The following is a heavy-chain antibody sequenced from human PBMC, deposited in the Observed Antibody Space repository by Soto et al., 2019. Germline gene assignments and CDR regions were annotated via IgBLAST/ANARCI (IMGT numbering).Heavy chain of an antibody. CDR2: IKSKTHGGTG. Sequence: EVQLVESGGGLVKPGGSLRLSCVASGFTFANAWMTWVRQAPGKGLEWVGHIKSKTHGGTGDYAAPVQGRFTISRDDSKDTVYLQMNSLQGEDTAVYFCTTNPPGDGYTNYLYYTLDVWGQGTAVTVSS. D-gene: IGHD4-4*01. J-gene: IGHJ6*02. V-gene: IGHV3-15*01. CDR3: TTNPPGDGYTNYLYYTLDV. CDR1: GFTFANAW.